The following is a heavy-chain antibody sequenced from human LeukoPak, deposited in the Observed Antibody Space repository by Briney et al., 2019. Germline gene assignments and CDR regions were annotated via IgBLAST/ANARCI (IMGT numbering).Heavy chain of an antibody. Sequence: GGSLRLSCAASGFTFSDYYMSWIRQAPGKGLEWVSYISSSGSTIYYADSVKGRFTISRDNAKNSLYLQMNSLRAEDTAVYYCARDRNYYDSSGYFDYRGQGTLVTVSS. CDR1: GFTFSDYY. D-gene: IGHD3-22*01. CDR3: ARDRNYYDSSGYFDY. V-gene: IGHV3-11*01. J-gene: IGHJ4*02. CDR2: ISSSGSTI.